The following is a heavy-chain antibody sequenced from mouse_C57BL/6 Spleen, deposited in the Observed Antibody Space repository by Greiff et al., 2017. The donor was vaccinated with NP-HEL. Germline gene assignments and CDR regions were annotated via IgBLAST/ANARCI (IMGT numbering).Heavy chain of an antibody. CDR2: INPNNGGT. V-gene: IGHV1-18*01. D-gene: IGHD1-1*01. CDR3: ARSYYGSSYGYFDV. CDR1: GYTFTDYN. Sequence: EVQLQQSGPELVKPGASVKIPCKASGYTFTDYNMDWVKQSHGKSLEWIGDINPNNGGTIYNQKFKGKATLTVDKSSSTAYMELRSLTSEDTAVYYCARSYYGSSYGYFDVWGTGTTVTVSS. J-gene: IGHJ1*03.